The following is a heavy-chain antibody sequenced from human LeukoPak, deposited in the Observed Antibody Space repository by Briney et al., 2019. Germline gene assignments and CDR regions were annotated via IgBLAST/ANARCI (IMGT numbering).Heavy chain of an antibody. CDR1: GASISTYS. D-gene: IGHD3-16*01. CDR2: IFASGTT. CDR3: VQDGPLRSNY. Sequence: PSETLSLTCTVSGASISTYSWSWIRQPAGKGLEWVGRIFASGTTNYNPSLESRVAMSVDTSKNQFSLNLSSVTAADTAIYYCVQDGPLRSNYWGQGTLVTVSS. J-gene: IGHJ4*02. V-gene: IGHV4-4*07.